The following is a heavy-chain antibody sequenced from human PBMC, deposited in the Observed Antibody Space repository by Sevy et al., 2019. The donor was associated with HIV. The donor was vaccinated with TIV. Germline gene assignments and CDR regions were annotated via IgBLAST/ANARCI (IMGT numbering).Heavy chain of an antibody. V-gene: IGHV3-15*01. CDR1: GFTFSNAW. Sequence: GGSLRLSCAASGFTFSNAWMSWVRQAPGKGLEWVGRIKSKTDGGTTDYAAPVKGRFTISRDDSKNTLYLQMNSLKTEDTAVYYCTTEEWEVPYYHYYMVVWGKGTTVTDSS. CDR2: IKSKTDGGTT. D-gene: IGHD1-26*01. J-gene: IGHJ6*03. CDR3: TTEEWEVPYYHYYMVV.